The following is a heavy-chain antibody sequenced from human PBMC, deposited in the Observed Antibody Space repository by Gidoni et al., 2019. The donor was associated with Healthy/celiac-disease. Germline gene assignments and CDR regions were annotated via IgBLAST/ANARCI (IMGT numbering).Heavy chain of an antibody. CDR2: IIPIVGTA. J-gene: IGHJ4*02. V-gene: IGHV1-69*01. CDR3: AREESALDY. Sequence: QVQLVQSGAAVTTPGSSVKLSCKASGGTFSSYAISWVRQAPGQGLAWMGGIIPIVGTANYAQKFQGRVTITADESTSTAYMERSSLRSEDTAVYYGAREESALDYWGQGTLVTVSS. CDR1: GGTFSSYA.